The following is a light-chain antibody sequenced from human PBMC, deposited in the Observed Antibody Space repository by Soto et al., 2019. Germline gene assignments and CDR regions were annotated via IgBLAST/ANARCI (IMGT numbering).Light chain of an antibody. Sequence: EIVLTQSPGTLSLSPGERATLSCRASHSISSSYLAWYQQKPGQAPRLLIYGASSRATGIPDRFSGSGSGTSFPLTISRLEPEAFAVYYCQQYGRSPPITFGQGTRLEIK. CDR1: HSISSSY. CDR3: QQYGRSPPIT. CDR2: GAS. J-gene: IGKJ5*01. V-gene: IGKV3-20*01.